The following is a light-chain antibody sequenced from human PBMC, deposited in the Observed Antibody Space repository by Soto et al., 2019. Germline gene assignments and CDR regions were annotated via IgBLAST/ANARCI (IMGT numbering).Light chain of an antibody. CDR2: AAS. CDR1: RSISSY. J-gene: IGKJ5*01. CDR3: QQSYSTLIT. Sequence: DIQMTQSPSSLSASVGDRVTITCRASRSISSYLNWYQQKPGKAPKLLIYAASSLQSGVPSRFSGSGSGTDFTLTISSLQPEDFATYYCQQSYSTLITFGQGTRLEIK. V-gene: IGKV1-39*01.